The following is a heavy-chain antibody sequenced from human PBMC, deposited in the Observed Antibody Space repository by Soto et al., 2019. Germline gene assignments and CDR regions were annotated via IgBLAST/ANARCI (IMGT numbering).Heavy chain of an antibody. J-gene: IGHJ5*02. CDR1: GASITTYY. V-gene: IGHV4-59*01. CDR3: ARDWDSSGLFDP. D-gene: IGHD3-10*01. Sequence: ETLSLTCSFSGASITTYYWIWIRQPPGKGLEWIGSISYSGSTKYNPYLEGRVMISLDTSKNQFSLGLTSVTAADTALYYCARDWDSSGLFDPWGQGALVTVSS. CDR2: ISYSGST.